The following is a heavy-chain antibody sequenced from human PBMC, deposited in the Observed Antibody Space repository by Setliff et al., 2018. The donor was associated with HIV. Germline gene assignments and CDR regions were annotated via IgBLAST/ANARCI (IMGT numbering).Heavy chain of an antibody. V-gene: IGHV3-7*03. CDR1: GFTFGNFW. CDR3: ARVLLITNAVYGVVSNRFDP. CDR2: ISPDGTRN. Sequence: PGGSLRLSCAASGFTFGNFWMHWVRQAPGKGLEWVASISPDGTRNHCVGSVEGRFTASRDNAKNSLYLQMNSLRAEDTAVYFCARVLLITNAVYGVVSNRFDPWGRGSQVTVSS. D-gene: IGHD3-3*01. J-gene: IGHJ5*02.